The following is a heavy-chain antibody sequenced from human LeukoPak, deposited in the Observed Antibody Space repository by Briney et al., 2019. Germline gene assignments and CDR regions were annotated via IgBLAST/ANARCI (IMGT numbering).Heavy chain of an antibody. Sequence: GGSLRLSCAASGFTFDDYAMHWVRQAPGKGLEWVSGISWNSGSIGYADSVKGRFTISRDNAKNSLYLQMNSLRAEDTALYYCAKGYVYYYGSGSLFDYWGQGTLVTVSS. CDR2: ISWNSGSI. CDR3: AKGYVYYYGSGSLFDY. D-gene: IGHD3-10*01. V-gene: IGHV3-9*01. J-gene: IGHJ4*02. CDR1: GFTFDDYA.